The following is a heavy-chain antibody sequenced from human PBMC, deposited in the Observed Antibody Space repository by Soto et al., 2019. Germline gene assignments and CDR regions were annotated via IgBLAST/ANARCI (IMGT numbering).Heavy chain of an antibody. CDR1: GYSFTTYW. V-gene: IGHV5-51*01. CDR2: IYPSDSDT. J-gene: IGHJ4*02. D-gene: IGHD3-22*01. Sequence: GESLKISCNASGYSFTTYWIGWVRQMSGKGLEWMGIIYPSDSDTRYSPPFQGQATFSVDKSINTAYLHLQINSLRGEDTAVYYCAKSEDDSSAYVGYFDYWGQGTMVTVSS. CDR3: AKSEDDSSAYVGYFDY.